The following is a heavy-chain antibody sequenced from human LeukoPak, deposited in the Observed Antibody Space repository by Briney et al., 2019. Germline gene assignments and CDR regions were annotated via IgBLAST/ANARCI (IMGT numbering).Heavy chain of an antibody. CDR3: ARARYYYYGMDV. Sequence: SETLSLTCSVSGGSISGYYWSWIRQPPGQGLEWIGYIYYSGSTNYNPSLKSRVTISVDTSKNQFSLKLSSVTAADTAVYYCARARYYYYGMDVWGQGTTVTFSS. J-gene: IGHJ6*02. CDR1: GGSISGYY. V-gene: IGHV4-59*01. CDR2: IYYSGST.